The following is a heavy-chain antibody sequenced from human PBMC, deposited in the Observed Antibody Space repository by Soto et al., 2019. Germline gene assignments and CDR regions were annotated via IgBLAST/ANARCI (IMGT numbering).Heavy chain of an antibody. J-gene: IGHJ6*02. Sequence: ASVKVSCKASGYTFTSYGISWVRQAPGQGLEWMGWISAYNGNTNYAQKLQGRVTMTTDTSTSTAYMELRSLRSDDTAVYYCARVSIHVLLWFGELSHRGDYYGMDVWGQGTTVTVSS. V-gene: IGHV1-18*01. D-gene: IGHD3-10*01. CDR3: ARVSIHVLLWFGELSHRGDYYGMDV. CDR2: ISAYNGNT. CDR1: GYTFTSYG.